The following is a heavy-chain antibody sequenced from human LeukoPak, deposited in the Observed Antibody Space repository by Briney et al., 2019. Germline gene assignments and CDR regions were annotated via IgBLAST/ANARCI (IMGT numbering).Heavy chain of an antibody. J-gene: IGHJ4*02. CDR3: ARDLFTVTHDY. CDR2: IYSGGST. D-gene: IGHD4-17*01. Sequence: GGSLRLSCAASGFTVSSNYMSWVRQAPGKGLEWVSIIYSGGSTYYADSVKGRFTISRDSSRNTVYLQMNSLRAEDTAVYYCARDLFTVTHDYWGQGTLVTVSS. V-gene: IGHV3-53*01. CDR1: GFTVSSNY.